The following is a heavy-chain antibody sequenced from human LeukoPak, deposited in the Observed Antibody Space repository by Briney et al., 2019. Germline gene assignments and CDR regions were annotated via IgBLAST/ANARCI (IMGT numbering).Heavy chain of an antibody. D-gene: IGHD3-9*01. CDR1: GFTFSSYA. Sequence: GGSLRLSCAAPGFTFSSYAMSWVRQAPGKGLEWVSSISSSSSYIYYADSVKGRFTISRDNAKNSLYLQMNSLRAEDTAVYYCARDSRYDILTGYYTDYWGQGTLVTVSS. V-gene: IGHV3-21*01. J-gene: IGHJ4*02. CDR3: ARDSRYDILTGYYTDY. CDR2: ISSSSSYI.